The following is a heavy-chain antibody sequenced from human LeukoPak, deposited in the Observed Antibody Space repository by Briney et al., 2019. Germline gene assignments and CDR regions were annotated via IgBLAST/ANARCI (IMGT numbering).Heavy chain of an antibody. V-gene: IGHV2-70*01. CDR3: ARTVGYSGYDLFGELAVYMDV. J-gene: IGHJ6*03. Sequence: SGPTLAKPTHTLTLTCTFWDFSLSTSGMCVAWIRQPPGKSRWWLTLRDFHDDKYYSTSLKTRLTISKDNSKNQVVLTMTNMDPVDTATYYCARTVGYSGYDLFGELAVYMDVWGKGTTVTVSS. CDR2: RDFHDDK. D-gene: IGHD5-12*01. CDR1: DFSLSTSGMC.